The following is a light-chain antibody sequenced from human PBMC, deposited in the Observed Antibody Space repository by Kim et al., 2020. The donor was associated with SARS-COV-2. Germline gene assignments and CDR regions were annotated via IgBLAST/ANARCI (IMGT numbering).Light chain of an antibody. CDR1: QDIVNS. CDR2: AAS. Sequence: DIQLTQSQSLLSASVGDRVTISCRASQDIVNSVAWYQQKPGRAPDLLIYAASILQNGVPSRFSGSGAGTEFTLTINSLQPEEFATYVCQQGMGLPLTCGGGAKVDIK. V-gene: IGKV1-9*01. CDR3: QQGMGLPLT. J-gene: IGKJ4*01.